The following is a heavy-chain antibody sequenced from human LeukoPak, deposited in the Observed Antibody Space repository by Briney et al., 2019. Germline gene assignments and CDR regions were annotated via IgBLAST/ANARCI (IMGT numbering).Heavy chain of an antibody. D-gene: IGHD1-26*01. CDR3: ARDHRIVGAFDY. CDR1: GFTFSSYG. CDR2: IWYDGSNK. Sequence: GGSLRLSCAASGFTFSSYGMHWVRQAPGKGLEWVAVIWYDGSNKYYADSVKGRFTISRDNSKNTLYLQMNSLRAEDTAVYCCARDHRIVGAFDYWGQGTLVTVSS. V-gene: IGHV3-33*01. J-gene: IGHJ4*02.